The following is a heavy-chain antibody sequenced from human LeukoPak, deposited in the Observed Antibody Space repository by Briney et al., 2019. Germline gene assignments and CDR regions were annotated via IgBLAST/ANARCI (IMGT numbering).Heavy chain of an antibody. Sequence: GRSLRLSCAASGFTFSSYAMHWVRQAPGKGLEWVAVISYDGSNKYYADSVKGRFTISRDNSKNTLYLQMNSLRAEDTAVYYCARELGVGAFDHWGQGTLVTVSS. V-gene: IGHV3-30*01. D-gene: IGHD1-26*01. CDR2: ISYDGSNK. CDR3: ARELGVGAFDH. J-gene: IGHJ4*02. CDR1: GFTFSSYA.